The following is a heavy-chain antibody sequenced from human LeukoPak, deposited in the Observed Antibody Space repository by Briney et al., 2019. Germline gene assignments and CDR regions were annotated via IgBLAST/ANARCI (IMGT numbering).Heavy chain of an antibody. D-gene: IGHD1-26*01. J-gene: IGHJ6*03. Sequence: GGSLRLSCAASGFTFSSYWMHWVRQAPGKGLVWVSRINSDGSSTSYADSVKGRFTISRDISKNTLYLQMNSLRAEDTAVYYCARDPYSGSYGNYYYYFMDVWGKGTTVTISS. CDR3: ARDPYSGSYGNYYYYFMDV. CDR1: GFTFSSYW. V-gene: IGHV3-74*01. CDR2: INSDGSST.